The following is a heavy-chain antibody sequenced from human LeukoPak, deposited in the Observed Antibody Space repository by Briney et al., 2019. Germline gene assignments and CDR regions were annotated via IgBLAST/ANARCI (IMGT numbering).Heavy chain of an antibody. Sequence: ASVKVSCKASGYTFTGYYMHWVRQAPGQGLEWMGWINPNSGGTNYAQKFQGRVTMTRDTSISTAYMEPSRLRSDDTAVYYCARTYSGSYYVGDYWGQGTLVTVSS. CDR1: GYTFTGYY. CDR3: ARTYSGSYYVGDY. J-gene: IGHJ4*02. V-gene: IGHV1-2*02. D-gene: IGHD1-26*01. CDR2: INPNSGGT.